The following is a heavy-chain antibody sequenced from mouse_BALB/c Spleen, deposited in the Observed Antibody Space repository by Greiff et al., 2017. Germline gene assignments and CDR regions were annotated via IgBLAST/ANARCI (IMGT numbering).Heavy chain of an antibody. CDR3: ARDADEGYYAMDY. Sequence: EVQLMESGGGLVQPGGSLRLSCATSGFTFTDYYMSWVRQPPGKALEWLGFIRNKANGYTTEYSASVKGRFTISRDNSQSILYLQMNTLRAEDSATYYCARDADEGYYAMDYWGQGTSVTVSS. CDR1: GFTFTDYY. J-gene: IGHJ4*01. CDR2: IRNKANGYTT. V-gene: IGHV7-3*02.